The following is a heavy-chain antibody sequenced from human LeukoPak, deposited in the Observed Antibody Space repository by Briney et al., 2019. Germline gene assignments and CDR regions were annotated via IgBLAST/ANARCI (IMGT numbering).Heavy chain of an antibody. CDR1: GYTFTGYY. Sequence: GASVKVSCKASGYTFTGYYIHWVRQAPGQGLEWMGRINPNSGGTMCAQKFRGSVTMTRDTSISTAYMELSSLASDDTAVYYCARGADYGGNQRDGYWGQGTLVTVSS. CDR3: ARGADYGGNQRDGY. CDR2: INPNSGGT. D-gene: IGHD4-23*01. J-gene: IGHJ4*02. V-gene: IGHV1-2*06.